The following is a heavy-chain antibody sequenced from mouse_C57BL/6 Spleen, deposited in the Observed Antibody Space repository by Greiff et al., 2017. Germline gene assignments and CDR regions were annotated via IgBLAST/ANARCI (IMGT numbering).Heavy chain of an antibody. Sequence: EVQLQQSGPGMVKPSQSLSLTCTVTGYSITSGYDWHWIRHFPGNKLEWMGYISYSGSTNYNPSLKSRISITHDTSKNHFFLKLNSVTTEDTATYYCARELLYWYFDVWGTGTTVTVSS. CDR1: GYSITSGYD. CDR3: ARELLYWYFDV. CDR2: ISYSGST. J-gene: IGHJ1*03. V-gene: IGHV3-1*01.